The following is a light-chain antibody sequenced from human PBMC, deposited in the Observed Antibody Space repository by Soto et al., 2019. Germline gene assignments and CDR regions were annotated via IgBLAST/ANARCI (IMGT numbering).Light chain of an antibody. Sequence: DIQMTHSPSSLSASVGDRVTITCRASQTIDVYLNWYQQKPGKAPKLLIFAASGLQSGVPSRFSGSGSGTEFTLTISSLQPEDFGTYYCQQTYTTPPTFGQGTRLEI. CDR2: AAS. CDR3: QQTYTTPPT. CDR1: QTIDVY. J-gene: IGKJ5*01. V-gene: IGKV1-39*01.